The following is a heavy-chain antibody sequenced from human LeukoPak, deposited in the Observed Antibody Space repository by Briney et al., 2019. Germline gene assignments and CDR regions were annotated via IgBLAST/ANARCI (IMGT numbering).Heavy chain of an antibody. V-gene: IGHV3-33*01. D-gene: IGHD6-13*01. CDR1: GFTFNNYG. CDR2: IWYDGSNK. Sequence: TGGSLRLSCAASGFTFNNYGMHWVRQAPGKGLEWVAVIWYDGSNKYYTDSVKGRFTISRDNSKNTLYLQMNSLRAEDTAVYYCARKDPAGLDQWGQGTLVTVSS. J-gene: IGHJ5*02. CDR3: ARKDPAGLDQ.